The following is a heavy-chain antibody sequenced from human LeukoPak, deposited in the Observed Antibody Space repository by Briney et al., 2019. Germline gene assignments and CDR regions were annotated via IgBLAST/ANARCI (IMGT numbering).Heavy chain of an antibody. Sequence: GGSLRLSCAASGFTFSSYWMSWVRQAPGKGLEWVANIKQDGSEKYYVDSVKGRFTISRDNAKNSLYLQMNSLRAEDTAVYYCARAHSYAHWRREYYYYYYMDVWGKGTTVTVSS. CDR2: IKQDGSEK. CDR3: ARAHSYAHWRREYYYYYYMDV. V-gene: IGHV3-7*01. D-gene: IGHD5-18*01. CDR1: GFTFSSYW. J-gene: IGHJ6*03.